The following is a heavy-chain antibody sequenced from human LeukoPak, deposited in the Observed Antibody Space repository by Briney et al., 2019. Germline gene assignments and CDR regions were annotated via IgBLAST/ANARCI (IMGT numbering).Heavy chain of an antibody. CDR2: ISAYNGNT. Sequence: ASVEVSCKASGYTFTSYGISWVRQAPGQGLEWMGWISAYNGNTNYAQKLQGRVTMTTDTSTSTAYMELRSLRSDDTAVYYCARDGGRDGYKKIDYWGQGTLVTVSS. CDR1: GYTFTSYG. D-gene: IGHD5-24*01. J-gene: IGHJ4*02. CDR3: ARDGGRDGYKKIDY. V-gene: IGHV1-18*01.